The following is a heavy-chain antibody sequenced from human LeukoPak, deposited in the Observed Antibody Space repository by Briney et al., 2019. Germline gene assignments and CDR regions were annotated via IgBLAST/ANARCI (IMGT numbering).Heavy chain of an antibody. CDR2: ISWDGDST. CDR1: GFIFDDYT. Sequence: GGSLRLSCAASGFIFDDYTMRWVRQVPGKGLEWVSLISWDGDSTYYADSVKGRFTISRDNSRNSLYLQMNSLRTEDAALYYCAKDVTYYYGDTGYFSSYFQHWGQGTLVTVSS. J-gene: IGHJ1*01. CDR3: AKDVTYYYGDTGYFSSYFQH. D-gene: IGHD3-22*01. V-gene: IGHV3-43*01.